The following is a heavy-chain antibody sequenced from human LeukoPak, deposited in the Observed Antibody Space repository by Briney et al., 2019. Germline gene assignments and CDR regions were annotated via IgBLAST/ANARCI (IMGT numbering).Heavy chain of an antibody. CDR1: GFTFSSYA. V-gene: IGHV3-23*01. CDR2: ISGSGGST. D-gene: IGHD6-13*01. CDR3: AKAIYSSSRMDV. J-gene: IGHJ6*02. Sequence: GGSLRLSCAASGFTFSSYAMSWVRQAPGKGLEWVSAISGSGGSTYYADSVKGRFTFSRDNSKNTLYLQMNSLRAEDTAVYYCAKAIYSSSRMDVWGQGTTVTVSS.